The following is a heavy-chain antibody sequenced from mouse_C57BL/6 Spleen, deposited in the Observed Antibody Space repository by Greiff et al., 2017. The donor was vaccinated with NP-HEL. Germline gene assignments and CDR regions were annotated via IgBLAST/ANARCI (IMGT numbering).Heavy chain of an antibody. CDR1: GFTFTDYY. Sequence: EVKLMESGGGLVQPGGSLSLSCAASGFTFTDYYMSWVRQPPGKALEWLGFIRNKANGYTTEYSASVKGRFTISRDNSQSILYLQMNALRAEDSATYYCASHIYYGYVYYFDYWGQGTTLTVSS. D-gene: IGHD2-2*01. CDR3: ASHIYYGYVYYFDY. J-gene: IGHJ2*01. CDR2: IRNKANGYTT. V-gene: IGHV7-3*01.